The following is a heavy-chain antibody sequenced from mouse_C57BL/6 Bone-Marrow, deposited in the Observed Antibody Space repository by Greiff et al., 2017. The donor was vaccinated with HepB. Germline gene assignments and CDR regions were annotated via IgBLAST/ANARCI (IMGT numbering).Heavy chain of an antibody. CDR2: INPSSGYT. V-gene: IGHV1-4*01. Sequence: VKLVESGAELARPGASVKMSCKASGYTFTSYTMHWVKQRPGQGLEWIGYINPSSGYTKYNQKFKDKATLTADKSSSTAYMQLSSLTSEDSAVYYCARNCFDYWGQGTTLTVSS. CDR3: ARNCFDY. J-gene: IGHJ2*01. CDR1: GYTFTSYT.